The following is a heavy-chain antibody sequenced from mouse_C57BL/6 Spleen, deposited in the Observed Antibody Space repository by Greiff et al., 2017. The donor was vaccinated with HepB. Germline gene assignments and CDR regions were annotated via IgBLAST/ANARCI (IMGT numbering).Heavy chain of an antibody. J-gene: IGHJ2*01. D-gene: IGHD1-2*01. Sequence: EVKLQESGPGLVKPSQSLSLTFTVTGYSITSGYGWNWIRQFPGNQLVWIGYISYSGNTNFHPSLNSRISIMRDTSKNPFFLQLNSVTTEDTATYYCARTARIEYWGQGTTLTVSS. CDR3: ARTARIEY. CDR1: GYSITSGYG. V-gene: IGHV3-2*02. CDR2: ISYSGNT.